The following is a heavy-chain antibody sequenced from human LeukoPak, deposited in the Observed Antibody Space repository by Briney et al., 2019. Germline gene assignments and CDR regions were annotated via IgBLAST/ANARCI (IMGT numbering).Heavy chain of an antibody. CDR3: ARGGRIAAAVPDY. CDR1: GFTFSTYA. V-gene: IGHV3-30-3*01. D-gene: IGHD6-13*01. Sequence: GGSLRLSCTASGFTFSTYAMHWVRQAPGKGLEWVAFISSDGNNEYYADSVQGRFTISRDNAKNSLYLQMNSLRAEDTAVYYCARGGRIAAAVPDYWGRGTLVTVSS. J-gene: IGHJ4*02. CDR2: ISSDGNNE.